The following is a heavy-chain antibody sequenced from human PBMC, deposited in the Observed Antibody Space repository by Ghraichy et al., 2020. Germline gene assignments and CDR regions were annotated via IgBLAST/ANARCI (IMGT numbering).Heavy chain of an antibody. CDR3: ARGTYQLFGLDS. CDR2: IGTAGDA. J-gene: IGHJ4*02. D-gene: IGHD3-3*01. CDR1: GFIFNNYE. Sequence: LSLTCATSGFIFNNYEIFWVRQSRVGGLEWVSSIGTAGDAYYPDSVKGRFTVSRDNVKNSLYLQMNNVKPGDTATYYCARGTYQLFGLDSWGQGTLVTVSS. V-gene: IGHV3-13*01.